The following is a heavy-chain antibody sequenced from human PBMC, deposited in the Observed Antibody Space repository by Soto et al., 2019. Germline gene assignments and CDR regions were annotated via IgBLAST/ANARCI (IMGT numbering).Heavy chain of an antibody. Sequence: QVQLQESGPGLVKPSGTLSLTCAVSGGSISSSNWWSWVRPPPGKGLELIGEIDPSGSINYNPSLKSGDTISVDKSKTQCSLKLSSVTAADTAVYYCAREREGGAFDIWGQGRMVTVAS. V-gene: IGHV4-4*02. CDR2: IDPSGSI. J-gene: IGHJ3*02. CDR3: AREREGGAFDI. CDR1: GGSISSSNW.